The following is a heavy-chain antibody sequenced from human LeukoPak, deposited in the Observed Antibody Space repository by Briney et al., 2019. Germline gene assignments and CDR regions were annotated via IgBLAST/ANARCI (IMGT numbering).Heavy chain of an antibody. Sequence: PGGSLRLSCAASGFTVSSNYMSWVRQAPGKGLEWVSVIYSGGSTYYADSVRGRFTISRDNSKNTLYLQMNSLRAEDTAVYYCARGAPSSSWYGSRLAGWDYWGQGTLVTVSS. CDR3: ARGAPSSSWYGSRLAGWDY. J-gene: IGHJ4*02. CDR2: IYSGGST. D-gene: IGHD6-13*01. CDR1: GFTVSSNY. V-gene: IGHV3-53*01.